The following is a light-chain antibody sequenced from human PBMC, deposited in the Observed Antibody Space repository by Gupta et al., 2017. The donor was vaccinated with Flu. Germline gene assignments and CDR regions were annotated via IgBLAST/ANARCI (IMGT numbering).Light chain of an antibody. CDR3: SSYAGSNNLV. Sequence: QSALTQPPSPSGSPGQSVTISCTGTSSDVGSYNYVSWYQQHPGKAPKLMIYEVSKRPSGVPDRFSGSKSGNTASLTVSGLQAEDEADYYCSSYAGSNNLVFGGGTKLTVL. CDR1: SSDVGSYNY. J-gene: IGLJ2*01. V-gene: IGLV2-8*01. CDR2: EVS.